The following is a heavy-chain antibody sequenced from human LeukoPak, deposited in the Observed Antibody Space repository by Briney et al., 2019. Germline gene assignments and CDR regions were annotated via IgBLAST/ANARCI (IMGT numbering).Heavy chain of an antibody. D-gene: IGHD3-9*01. CDR1: GFTFSDYG. CDR2: ISSSSSYI. V-gene: IGHV3-21*01. CDR3: ASENGYYDILTGYQVDAFDI. Sequence: PGGSLRLSCAASGFTFSDYGMHWVRQAPGKGLEWVSSISSSSSYIYYADSVKGRFTISRDNAKNSLYLQMNSLRAEDTAVYYCASENGYYDILTGYQVDAFDIWGQGTMVTVSS. J-gene: IGHJ3*02.